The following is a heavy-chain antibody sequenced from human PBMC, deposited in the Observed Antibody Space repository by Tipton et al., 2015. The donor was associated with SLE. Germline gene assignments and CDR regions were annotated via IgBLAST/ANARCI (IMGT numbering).Heavy chain of an antibody. CDR1: GFTFSSYS. Sequence: GSLRLSCAASGFTFSSYSMNWVRQAPGKGLEWVSSISSSSSYIYYADSVKGRFTISRDNAKNSLYLQMNSLRAEDTAVYYCASFGAAAAGRTYYGMDVWGQGTTVTVSS. CDR2: ISSSSSYI. D-gene: IGHD6-13*01. J-gene: IGHJ6*02. V-gene: IGHV3-21*01. CDR3: ASFGAAAAGRTYYGMDV.